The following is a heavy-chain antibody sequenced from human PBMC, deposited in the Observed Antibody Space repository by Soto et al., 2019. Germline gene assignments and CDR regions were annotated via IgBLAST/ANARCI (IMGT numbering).Heavy chain of an antibody. Sequence: QVQLVESGGGVIQPGRSLRLSCAASGFTFSSYAMHWVRQAPGKGLEWVAVISYDGTTQYYADYMKGRFTISRDNSKNTLYLQMHTLRAGDTAVYYCARQNSGWSYYFDYWGLGTLVTVSS. V-gene: IGHV3-30-3*01. J-gene: IGHJ4*02. CDR3: ARQNSGWSYYFDY. CDR1: GFTFSSYA. D-gene: IGHD6-19*01. CDR2: ISYDGTTQ.